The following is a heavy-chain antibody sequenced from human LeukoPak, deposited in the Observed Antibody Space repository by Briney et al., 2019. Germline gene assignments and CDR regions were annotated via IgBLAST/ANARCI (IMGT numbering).Heavy chain of an antibody. CDR3: AREGEVGATHFDY. D-gene: IGHD1-26*01. V-gene: IGHV3-33*01. CDR2: IWYDGSNK. CDR1: GFTFSSYG. Sequence: PGGSLRLSCAASGFTFSSYGMHWVRQAPGKGLEWVAVIWYDGSNKYYADSVKGRFTISRDNSKNTLYLQMNSLRAEDTAVYYRAREGEVGATHFDYWGQGTLVTVSS. J-gene: IGHJ4*02.